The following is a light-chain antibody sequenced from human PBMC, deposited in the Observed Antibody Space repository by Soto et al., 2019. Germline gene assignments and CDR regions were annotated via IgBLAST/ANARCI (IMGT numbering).Light chain of an antibody. V-gene: IGKV1-5*01. J-gene: IGKJ1*01. CDR1: QNINAW. Sequence: IQMTQSPSTLSASVGDRVTITCRASQNINAWLAWYQQKPGKAPKLLISDASSLEGGVPSRFSGSGSGTEFTLTISGLQPDDFATYYCQHYRLYSPWTFGQGTKVEI. CDR3: QHYRLYSPWT. CDR2: DAS.